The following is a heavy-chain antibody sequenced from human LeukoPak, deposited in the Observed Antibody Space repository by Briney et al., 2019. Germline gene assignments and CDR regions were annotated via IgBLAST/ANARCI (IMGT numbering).Heavy chain of an antibody. J-gene: IGHJ5*02. CDR1: GYSISSGYY. CDR2: IYHSGST. CDR3: ARVTTGYYDSSGYSLPHPRKYDWFDP. Sequence: TETLSLTCTVSGYSISSGYYWGWIRQPPGKGLEWIGSIYHSGSTYYNPSLKSRVTISVDTSKNQFSLKLSPVTAADTAVYYCARVTTGYYDSSGYSLPHPRKYDWFDPWGQGTLVTVSS. D-gene: IGHD3-22*01. V-gene: IGHV4-38-2*02.